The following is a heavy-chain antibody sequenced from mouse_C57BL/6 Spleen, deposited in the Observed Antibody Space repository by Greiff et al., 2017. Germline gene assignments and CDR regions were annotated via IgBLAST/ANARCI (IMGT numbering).Heavy chain of an antibody. J-gene: IGHJ3*01. CDR1: GFTFSDYG. Sequence: EVKLVESGGGLVKPGGSLKLSCAASGFTFSDYGMHWVRQAPEKGLEWVAYISSGSSTIYYADTVKGRFTISRDNAKNTLFLQMTSLRSEDTAMYYCARQGGTAFAYWGQGTLVTVSA. D-gene: IGHD4-1*01. CDR2: ISSGSSTI. V-gene: IGHV5-17*01. CDR3: ARQGGTAFAY.